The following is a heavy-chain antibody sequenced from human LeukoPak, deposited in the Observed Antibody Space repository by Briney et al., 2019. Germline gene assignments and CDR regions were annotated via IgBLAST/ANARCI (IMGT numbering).Heavy chain of an antibody. CDR1: GGSISTYF. V-gene: IGHV4-4*07. CDR3: ARDHRGARLAFDI. Sequence: SETLSLTCTVSGGSISTYFWSWIRQPAGKGLEWIGRIYTTETTSYNPSLKSRITMSVDTSKNQFSLKLSSVTAADTAVYYCARDHRGARLAFDIWGQGTMVTVSS. D-gene: IGHD3-10*01. J-gene: IGHJ3*02. CDR2: IYTTETT.